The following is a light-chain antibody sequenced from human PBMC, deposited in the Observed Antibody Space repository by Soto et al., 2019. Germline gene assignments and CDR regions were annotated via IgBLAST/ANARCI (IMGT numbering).Light chain of an antibody. CDR2: DND. V-gene: IGLV1-51*01. Sequence: QSVLTQPPSVSAAPGQTVTISCSGSSSNIGNNYLSWYQQLPGTAPKLLIYDNDKRPSGIPDRFSGSKSGTSATLGITGLQTGDEADFHCGTWDSSLSAVVFGGGTKLTVL. CDR1: SSNIGNNY. CDR3: GTWDSSLSAVV. J-gene: IGLJ2*01.